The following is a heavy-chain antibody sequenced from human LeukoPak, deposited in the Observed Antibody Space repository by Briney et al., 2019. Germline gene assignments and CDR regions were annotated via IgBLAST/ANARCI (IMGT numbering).Heavy chain of an antibody. CDR1: GGSISSYY. CDR2: IYYSGST. D-gene: IGHD5-24*01. CDR3: AREEVVDGYKFLDY. V-gene: IGHV4-59*01. Sequence: SETLSLTCTVSGGSISSYYWSWIRQPPGKGREWIGYIYYSGSTNYNPSLKSRVTISVDTSKNQFSLKLSAVTAAYTAVYYCAREEVVDGYKFLDYWGQGTLVTVSS. J-gene: IGHJ4*02.